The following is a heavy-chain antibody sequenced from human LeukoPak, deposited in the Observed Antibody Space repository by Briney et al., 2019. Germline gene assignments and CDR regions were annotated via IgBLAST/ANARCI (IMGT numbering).Heavy chain of an antibody. D-gene: IGHD3-22*01. Sequence: ASVKVSCKASGYTFTSYDINWVRQATGQGLEWMGWMNPNSGNTGYAQKFQGRVTMTRNTSISTAYMELSSLRSEDTAVYYCARRPKSLNYYDSSGYYRVGNWFDPWGQGTLVTVSS. CDR2: MNPNSGNT. CDR1: GYTFTSYD. V-gene: IGHV1-8*01. J-gene: IGHJ5*02. CDR3: ARRPKSLNYYDSSGYYRVGNWFDP.